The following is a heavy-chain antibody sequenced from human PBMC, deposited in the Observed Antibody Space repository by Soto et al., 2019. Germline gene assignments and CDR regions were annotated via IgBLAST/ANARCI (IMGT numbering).Heavy chain of an antibody. J-gene: IGHJ4*02. V-gene: IGHV5-51*01. D-gene: IGHD1-1*01. CDR2: IYSRDSDT. CDR1: GYRFTNFW. Sequence: WESLKISCQGSGYRFTNFWIGWVRQRPGKGLEWMGIIYSRDSDTRYSPSFQGQVTISVDSSISTAYLQWSSLKASDTAIYYWASAPDNNNHGDFDRWGQGTLVTVSS. CDR3: ASAPDNNNHGDFDR.